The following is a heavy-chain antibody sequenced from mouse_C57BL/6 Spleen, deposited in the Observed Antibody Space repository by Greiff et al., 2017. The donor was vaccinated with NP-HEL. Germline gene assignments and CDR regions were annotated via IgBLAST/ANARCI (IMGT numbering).Heavy chain of an antibody. Sequence: QVQLQQPGAELVKPGASVKLSCKASGYTFTSYWMQWVKQRPGQGLEWIGEIDPSDSYTNYHQKFKGQATLTVNTSSSTADMQLSSLTSEDSAVYYCARPHYYGSGHWYFDVWGTGTTVTVSS. CDR1: GYTFTSYW. V-gene: IGHV1-50*01. D-gene: IGHD1-1*01. J-gene: IGHJ1*03. CDR2: IDPSDSYT. CDR3: ARPHYYGSGHWYFDV.